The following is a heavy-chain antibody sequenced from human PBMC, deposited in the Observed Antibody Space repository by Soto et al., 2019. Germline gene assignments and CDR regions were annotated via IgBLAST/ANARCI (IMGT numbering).Heavy chain of an antibody. J-gene: IGHJ6*02. CDR1: GVSISSYY. CDR2: VYYSEST. CDR3: ARVTPYGSGSYYNAGGMDV. Sequence: QVQLQESGPGLVKPSETLSLTCTVSGVSISSYYWSWIRQPPGKGLEWIGYVYYSESTKHNPSLKSRVTIPIDTSKNQFSLNLSAVTAADTAVYYCARVTPYGSGSYYNAGGMDVWGQGTTVTVSS. V-gene: IGHV4-59*01. D-gene: IGHD3-10*01.